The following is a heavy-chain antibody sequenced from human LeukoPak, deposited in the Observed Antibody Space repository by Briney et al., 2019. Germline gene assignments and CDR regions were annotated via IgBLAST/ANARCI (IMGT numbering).Heavy chain of an antibody. CDR3: ARVGLPAALPPEYFQH. Sequence: PGGSLRLSCAASGLTLISFWMHWVRQAPGKGLEWVSRIDGDGSGTSYADSVKGRFTISRDNAKNTLYLQMNSLRAEDTAVYYCARVGLPAALPPEYFQHWGQGTLVTVSS. CDR1: GLTLISFW. J-gene: IGHJ1*01. CDR2: IDGDGSGT. V-gene: IGHV3-74*01. D-gene: IGHD2-2*01.